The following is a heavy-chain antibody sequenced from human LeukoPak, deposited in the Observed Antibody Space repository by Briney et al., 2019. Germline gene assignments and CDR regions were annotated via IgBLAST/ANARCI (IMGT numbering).Heavy chain of an antibody. J-gene: IGHJ6*02. Sequence: GGSLRLSCAASGFTFSGYSMNWVRQAPGKGLEWVSCISSSGVYIYYADSMKGRFTISRDNAKNSLYLQMNGLRAEDTAVYYCARGYYYNIDVWGQGTTVTVSS. CDR1: GFTFSGYS. CDR3: ARGYYYNIDV. V-gene: IGHV3-21*01. CDR2: ISSSGVYI.